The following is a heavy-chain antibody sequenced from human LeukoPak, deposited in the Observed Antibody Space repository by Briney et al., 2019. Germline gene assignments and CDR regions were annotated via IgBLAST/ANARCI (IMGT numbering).Heavy chain of an antibody. V-gene: IGHV3-64*01. CDR1: GFTFSSYA. CDR2: ISSNGGST. Sequence: PGGSLRFSCAASGFTFSSYAMHWVRQAPGKGLEYVSAISSNGGSTYYANSVKGRFTISRDNSKSTLYLQMGSLRAEDMAVYYCARDHYDFWSGYYEVCLDYWGQGTLVTVSS. D-gene: IGHD3-3*01. J-gene: IGHJ4*02. CDR3: ARDHYDFWSGYYEVCLDY.